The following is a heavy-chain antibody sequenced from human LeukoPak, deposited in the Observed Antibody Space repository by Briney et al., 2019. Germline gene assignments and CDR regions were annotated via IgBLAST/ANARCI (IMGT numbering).Heavy chain of an antibody. CDR1: GFTFDTYS. J-gene: IGHJ4*02. D-gene: IGHD4-17*01. V-gene: IGHV3-48*01. Sequence: SGGSLRLSCAASGFTFDTYSMIWVREAPGKRLEWVSYISGDTSTKYYADSVKGRFTISRDVAKSSLYLQMNSLRAEDTAIYYCARTSTYGDYDYWGQGTLVTVSS. CDR2: ISGDTSTK. CDR3: ARTSTYGDYDY.